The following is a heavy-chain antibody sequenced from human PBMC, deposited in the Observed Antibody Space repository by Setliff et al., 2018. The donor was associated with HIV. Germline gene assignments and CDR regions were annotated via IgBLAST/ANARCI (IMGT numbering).Heavy chain of an antibody. CDR2: MNPNSGNT. Sequence: ASVKVSCKASGYTFSSYDINWVRQATGQGLEWMGWMNPNSGNTGYAQKFQGRVTMTRDTSIGTAYMELNNLKFKDTAVYYCARARRDSYDRGRRNHYYIDVWGKGTPVTVSS. CDR1: GYTFSSYD. CDR3: ARARRDSYDRGRRNHYYIDV. J-gene: IGHJ6*03. D-gene: IGHD3-22*01. V-gene: IGHV1-8*02.